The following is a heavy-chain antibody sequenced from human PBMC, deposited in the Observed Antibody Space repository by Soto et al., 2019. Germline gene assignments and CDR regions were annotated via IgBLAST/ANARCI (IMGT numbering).Heavy chain of an antibody. CDR2: ISAYNGNT. CDR3: DSSATY. Sequence: ASVKVSCKASGYTFTSYGIRWVRQARGQGLEWIGWISAYNGNTNYAQKFQERVTITRDMSTSTAYMELSSLRSEDTAVYYYDSSATYWGQGTLVTVSS. D-gene: IGHD3-22*01. V-gene: IGHV1-18*01. CDR1: GYTFTSYG. J-gene: IGHJ4*02.